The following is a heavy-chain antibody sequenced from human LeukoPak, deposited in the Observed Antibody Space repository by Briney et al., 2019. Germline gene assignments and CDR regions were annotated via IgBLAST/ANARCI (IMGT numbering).Heavy chain of an antibody. Sequence: QPGGSLRLSCAASGFIVSSNYMSWVRQAPGKGLEWVSVIYSGGSTYYADSVKGRFTISRDNSKNTLYLQMNSLRAEDTAVYYCAKGPYYDSSGPSGYWGQGTLVTVSS. CDR1: GFIVSSNY. V-gene: IGHV3-53*01. CDR3: AKGPYYDSSGPSGY. CDR2: IYSGGST. J-gene: IGHJ4*02. D-gene: IGHD3-22*01.